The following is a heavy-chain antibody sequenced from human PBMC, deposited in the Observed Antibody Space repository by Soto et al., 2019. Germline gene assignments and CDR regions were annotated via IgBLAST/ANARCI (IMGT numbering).Heavy chain of an antibody. D-gene: IGHD6-19*01. J-gene: IGHJ3*02. CDR2: MNPNSGNT. CDR3: ARVDSSGWYVVDAFDI. CDR1: GYTFTSYD. V-gene: IGHV1-8*01. Sequence: ASVKVSCKASGYTFTSYDINWVRQATGQGLEWMGWMNPNSGNTGYAQKFQGRVTMTRNTSISTAYMELSSLRSEDTAVYYCARVDSSGWYVVDAFDIWGQGTMVTVSS.